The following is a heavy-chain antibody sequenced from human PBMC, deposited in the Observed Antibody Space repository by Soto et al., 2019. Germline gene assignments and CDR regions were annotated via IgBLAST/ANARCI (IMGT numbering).Heavy chain of an antibody. Sequence: QVQLVESGGRVVQTGTSLRLSCVASGFSFASFAMHWGRQTPGGGPEWVASITSDGKKTYYADFAKGRVTISRDNAKNRIFLGMHRPGPEDTAVYFCARDPGSDFWSGVFDPWGQGTVVSVSS. CDR2: ITSDGKKT. D-gene: IGHD3-3*01. CDR3: ARDPGSDFWSGVFDP. CDR1: GFSFASFA. J-gene: IGHJ5*02. V-gene: IGHV3-30*04.